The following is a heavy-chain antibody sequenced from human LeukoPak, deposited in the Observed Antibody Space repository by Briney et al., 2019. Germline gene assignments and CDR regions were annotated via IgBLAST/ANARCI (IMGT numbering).Heavy chain of an antibody. D-gene: IGHD6-19*01. V-gene: IGHV4-39*07. CDR1: GGSTSSSSYY. CDR3: ARDGYSSGWYGAFDI. Sequence: SETLSLTCTVSGGSTSSSSYYWGWIRQPPGNGLEWIGSIYYSGSTHYNPSLKSRVTISVDTSKNQFSLKLSSVTAADTAVYYCARDGYSSGWYGAFDIWGQGTMVTVSS. J-gene: IGHJ3*02. CDR2: IYYSGST.